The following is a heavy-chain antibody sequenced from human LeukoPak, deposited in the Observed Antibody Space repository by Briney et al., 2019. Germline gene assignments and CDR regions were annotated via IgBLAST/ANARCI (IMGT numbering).Heavy chain of an antibody. Sequence: GGSLRLSCAASGFTFSSYGMHWVRQAPGKGLEWVAVIWYDGSNKYYADSVKGRFTISRDNSKNTLYLQMNSLGAEDTAVYYCARGFTSYYYYYGMDVWSQGTTVTVSS. V-gene: IGHV3-33*01. CDR1: GFTFSSYG. CDR3: ARGFTSYYYYYGMDV. CDR2: IWYDGSNK. J-gene: IGHJ6*02.